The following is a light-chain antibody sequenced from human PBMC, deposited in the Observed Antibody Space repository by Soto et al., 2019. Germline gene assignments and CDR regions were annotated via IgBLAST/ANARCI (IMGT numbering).Light chain of an antibody. CDR2: LNSDGSH. V-gene: IGLV4-69*01. CDR1: SGHSSYA. Sequence: QTVLTQSPSASASQGASVKLTCTLSSGHSSYAIAWHQQQPEKGPRYLMKLNSDGSHSKGDGIPDRFSGSSSGAERYLTISSLQSEDEADYYCQTWGTGTHVVFGGGTKLTVL. J-gene: IGLJ2*01. CDR3: QTWGTGTHVV.